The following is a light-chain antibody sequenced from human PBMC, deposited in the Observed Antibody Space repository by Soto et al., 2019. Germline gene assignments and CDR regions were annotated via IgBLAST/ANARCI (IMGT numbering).Light chain of an antibody. CDR2: EVN. CDR1: SSDVGGYNY. CDR3: ISHAGSSTL. V-gene: IGLV2-8*01. Sequence: QSALTQSPSASGSPGQSVTISCTGTSSDVGGYNYVSWYQQHPGKAPKFVIYEVNKRPSGVPDRFSGSKSGNTASLTVSGLQAEDEADYYCISHAGSSTLFGGGTKLTVL. J-gene: IGLJ2*01.